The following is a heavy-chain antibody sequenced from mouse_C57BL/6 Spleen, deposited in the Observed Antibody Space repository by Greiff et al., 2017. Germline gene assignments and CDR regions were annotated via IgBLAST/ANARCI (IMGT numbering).Heavy chain of an antibody. V-gene: IGHV5-9-1*02. CDR3: TRELARGFAY. D-gene: IGHD1-3*01. CDR2: ISSGGDYI. J-gene: IGHJ3*01. Sequence: LKESGEGLVKPGGSLKLSCAASGFTFSSYAMSWVRQTPEKRLEWVAYISSGGDYIYYADTVKGRFTISRDNARNTLYLQMSSLKSEDTAMYYCTRELARGFAYWGQGTLVTVSA. CDR1: GFTFSSYA.